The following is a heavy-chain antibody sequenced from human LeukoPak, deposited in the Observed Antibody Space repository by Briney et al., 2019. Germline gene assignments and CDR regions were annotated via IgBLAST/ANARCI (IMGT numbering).Heavy chain of an antibody. Sequence: ASVKVSCKASGYTFTSYDINWVRQATGQGLEWMGWMNPSSGNTGYAQKFQGRVTITRNTSISTAYMELSSLRSEDTAVYYCARLNLSGYCSSTSCPYYFDYWGQGTLVTVSS. D-gene: IGHD2-2*01. J-gene: IGHJ4*02. CDR1: GYTFTSYD. V-gene: IGHV1-8*03. CDR3: ARLNLSGYCSSTSCPYYFDY. CDR2: MNPSSGNT.